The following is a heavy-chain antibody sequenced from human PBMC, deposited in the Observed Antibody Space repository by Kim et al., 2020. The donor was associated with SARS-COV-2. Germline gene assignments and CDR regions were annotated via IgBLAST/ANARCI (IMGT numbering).Heavy chain of an antibody. CDR1: GFTFNTFC. Sequence: GGSLRLSCAASGFTFNTFCMNWFRQAPGKGLEWVANLNEDGSHYYSVASENRLSVVSSNTANKSLYLLNNILIVDNTPVYYSASLADRGTTGFGCWGQGT. D-gene: IGHD2-21*01. V-gene: IGHV3-7*03. CDR3: ASLADRGTTGFGC. J-gene: IGHJ4*02. CDR2: LNEDGSHY.